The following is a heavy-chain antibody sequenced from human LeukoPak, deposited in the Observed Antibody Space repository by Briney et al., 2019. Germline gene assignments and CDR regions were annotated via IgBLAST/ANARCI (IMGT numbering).Heavy chain of an antibody. D-gene: IGHD3-22*01. CDR1: GGSFSGYY. CDR2: INHSGST. V-gene: IGHV4-34*01. CDR3: ARHRSYYDSRWFDY. J-gene: IGHJ4*02. Sequence: TSETLSLTCAVYGGSFSGYYWSWIRQPPGKGLEWIGEINHSGSTNYNPSLKSRVTISVDTSKNQFSLKLSSVTAADTAVYYCARHRSYYDSRWFDYWGQGTLVTVSS.